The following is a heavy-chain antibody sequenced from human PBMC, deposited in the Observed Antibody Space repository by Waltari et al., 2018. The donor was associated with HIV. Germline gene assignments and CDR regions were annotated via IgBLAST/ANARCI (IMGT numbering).Heavy chain of an antibody. CDR2: ISAYNGNT. V-gene: IGHV1-18*01. D-gene: IGHD3-22*01. CDR3: AREGDYYDSSGYPYYFDY. CDR1: GYTFTSYG. J-gene: IGHJ4*02. Sequence: QVQLVQSGAEVKKPGASVKVSCKASGYTFTSYGISWVRQAPGQGLEWMGWISAYNGNTNYAQKLQGRVTMTTDTSTSTAYMELRSLRSDDTAVYYCAREGDYYDSSGYPYYFDYWGQGTLVTVSS.